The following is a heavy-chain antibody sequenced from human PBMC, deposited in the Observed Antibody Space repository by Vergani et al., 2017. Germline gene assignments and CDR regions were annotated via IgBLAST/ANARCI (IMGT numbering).Heavy chain of an antibody. CDR3: AKDLFELPWFGGVYYYYGMDV. D-gene: IGHD3-10*01. CDR1: GFTFSSYA. Sequence: EVQLLESGGGLVQPGGSLRLSCAASGFTFSSYAMSWVRQAPGKGLEWVSAISGSGGSTYYADSVKGRFTISRDNSKNTLYLQMNSLRAEDTAVYYCAKDLFELPWFGGVYYYYGMDVWGQXP. V-gene: IGHV3-23*01. CDR2: ISGSGGST. J-gene: IGHJ6*02.